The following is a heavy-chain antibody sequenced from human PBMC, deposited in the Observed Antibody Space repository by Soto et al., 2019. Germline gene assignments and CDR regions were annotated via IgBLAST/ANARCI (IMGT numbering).Heavy chain of an antibody. V-gene: IGHV3-11*01. CDR1: GFTFSDYY. Sequence: QVQLVESGGGLVKPGGSLRLSCAASGFTFSDYYMSWIRQAPGKGLEWVSYISSSGSTIYYADSVKGRLTISRDNAKNSLYLQMNSRRAGDSAVYYCARGRLTGIAVAGTCDYWGQGSLVSVSS. CDR3: ARGRLTGIAVAGTCDY. J-gene: IGHJ4*02. D-gene: IGHD6-13*01. CDR2: ISSSGSTI.